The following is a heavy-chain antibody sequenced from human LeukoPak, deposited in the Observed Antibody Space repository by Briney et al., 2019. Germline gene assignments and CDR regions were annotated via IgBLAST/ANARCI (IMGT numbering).Heavy chain of an antibody. V-gene: IGHV4-4*07. CDR2: IFTTGFT. CDR1: GDSITNYY. Sequence: SGTLSLTCSVSGDSITNYYWSWIRQPAGKGLELIGRIFTTGFTTYDPSLKSRVSMSFDTSKKQFSLKLSSVTAADTAVYYCARHSGPGVVIDRYWSQGTLVTVSS. J-gene: IGHJ4*02. CDR3: ARHSGPGVVIDRY. D-gene: IGHD4-23*01.